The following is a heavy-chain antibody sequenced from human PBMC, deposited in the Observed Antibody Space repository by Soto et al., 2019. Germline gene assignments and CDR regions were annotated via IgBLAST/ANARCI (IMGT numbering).Heavy chain of an antibody. J-gene: IGHJ6*02. Sequence: EVQLLESGGGLVQPGGSLRLSCAASGFTFSSYAMSWVRQAPGKGLEWVSSISSSSSYIYYADSVKGRFTISRDNAKNSLYLQMNSLRAEDTAVYYCARAGIAVAGTSYYYYGMDVWGQGTTVTVSS. CDR1: GFTFSSYA. CDR3: ARAGIAVAGTSYYYYGMDV. D-gene: IGHD6-19*01. CDR2: ISSSSSYI. V-gene: IGHV3-21*01.